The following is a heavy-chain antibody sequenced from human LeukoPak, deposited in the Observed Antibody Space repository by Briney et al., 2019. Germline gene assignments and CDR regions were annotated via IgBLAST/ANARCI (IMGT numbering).Heavy chain of an antibody. J-gene: IGHJ3*02. D-gene: IGHD6-19*01. Sequence: GESLKISCRGSGYSFTSYWIGWVRQMPGKGLEWMGIIYPGDSDTRYSPSFQGQVTISADKSISTAYLQWSSLKASDTAMYYCARQRGSGWYGDAFDIWGQGTMVTVSS. CDR2: IYPGDSDT. CDR1: GYSFTSYW. CDR3: ARQRGSGWYGDAFDI. V-gene: IGHV5-51*01.